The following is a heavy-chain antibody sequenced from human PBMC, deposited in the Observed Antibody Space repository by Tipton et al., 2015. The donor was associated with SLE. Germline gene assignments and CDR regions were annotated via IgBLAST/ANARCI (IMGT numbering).Heavy chain of an antibody. Sequence: TLSLTCTVSDDSTSESYYWSWIRQPAGKGLEWIGHIYVTGGTSYNPSLKSRVTMSVDPSKMQFSLNLNSVTAAETAVYYCARSDGGYWGQGTLVTVSS. CDR3: ARSDGGY. CDR1: DDSTSESYY. J-gene: IGHJ4*02. CDR2: IYVTGGT. D-gene: IGHD3-16*01. V-gene: IGHV4-4*07.